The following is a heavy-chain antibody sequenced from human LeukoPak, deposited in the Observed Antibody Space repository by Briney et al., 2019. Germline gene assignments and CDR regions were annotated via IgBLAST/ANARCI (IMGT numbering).Heavy chain of an antibody. D-gene: IGHD2-15*01. V-gene: IGHV3-30-3*01. Sequence: GGSLRLSCAASGFTFSSYAMHWVRQAPGKGLEWVAVIAYDGSNKYYADSVKGRFTISRDNSKNTLYLQMNSLRAEDTAVYYCAREILGLIGFDYWGQGTLVTVSS. CDR3: AREILGLIGFDY. J-gene: IGHJ4*02. CDR1: GFTFSSYA. CDR2: IAYDGSNK.